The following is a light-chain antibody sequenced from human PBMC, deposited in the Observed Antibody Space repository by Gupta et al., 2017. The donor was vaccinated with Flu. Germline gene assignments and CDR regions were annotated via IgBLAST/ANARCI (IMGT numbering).Light chain of an antibody. J-gene: IGKJ3*01. CDR1: QSITSSY. Sequence: EILLTQSPGTLSLSQGERATLSCRASQSITSSYLAWYQQKPGQAPRLLIYSASSRATGTPDRFSGSGSGTDFTLTISRLEPEDFAVYYCQQYGSSQFTFGPGTKVDFK. CDR3: QQYGSSQFT. V-gene: IGKV3-20*01. CDR2: SAS.